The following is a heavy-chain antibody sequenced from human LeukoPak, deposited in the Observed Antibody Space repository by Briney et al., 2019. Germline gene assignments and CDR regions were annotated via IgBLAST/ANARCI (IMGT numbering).Heavy chain of an antibody. J-gene: IGHJ6*02. CDR1: GFTFSSYW. Sequence: GGSLRLSCAASGFTFSSYWMSWVRQAPGKGLEWVANIKQDGSEKYYVDSVKGRFTISRDNAKNSLYLQMNSLRAEDTAAYYCARDPNLRYFDWLSPYYYYGMDVWGQGTTVTVSS. CDR3: ARDPNLRYFDWLSPYYYYGMDV. D-gene: IGHD3-9*01. V-gene: IGHV3-7*01. CDR2: IKQDGSEK.